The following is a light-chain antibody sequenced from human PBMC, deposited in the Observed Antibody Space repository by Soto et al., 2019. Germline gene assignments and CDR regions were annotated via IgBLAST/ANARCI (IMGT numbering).Light chain of an antibody. CDR1: QIISTY. J-gene: IGKJ2*01. Sequence: DIQMTQSPSSLSASVGDRVTITCRASQIISTYLNWYQQKPGKAPQLLISAASNLQSGVPSRFSGSGSGTDLTPTIGSLQPEDFATYYCQQSYSSPYTFGQGTKLELK. V-gene: IGKV1-39*01. CDR2: AAS. CDR3: QQSYSSPYT.